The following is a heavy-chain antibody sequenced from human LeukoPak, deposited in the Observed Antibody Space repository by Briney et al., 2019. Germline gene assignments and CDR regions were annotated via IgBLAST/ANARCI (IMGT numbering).Heavy chain of an antibody. J-gene: IGHJ4*02. Sequence: SETLSPTCTVSGGSISSYYWSWIRQPPGRGLEWIGYIYYSGSTNYNPSLKSRVTISVDTSKNQFSLKLSSVTAADTAVYYCTSGSRRKWTYFDYWGQGTLVTVSS. CDR2: IYYSGST. CDR1: GGSISSYY. CDR3: TSGSRRKWTYFDY. V-gene: IGHV4-59*08. D-gene: IGHD1-26*01.